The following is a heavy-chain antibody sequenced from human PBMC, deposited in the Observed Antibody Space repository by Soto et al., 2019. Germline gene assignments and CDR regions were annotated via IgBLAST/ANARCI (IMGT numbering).Heavy chain of an antibody. Sequence: ASVKVSCKASGYTFTGYYMHWVRQAPGQGLEWMGWINPNSGGTNYPQKFQGRVTMTRDTSISTAYMELSRLRSDDTAVYYCARQTVVVVAATRFLGGMDVWGQGTKGTVS. CDR2: INPNSGGT. J-gene: IGHJ6*02. CDR1: GYTFTGYY. CDR3: ARQTVVVVAATRFLGGMDV. D-gene: IGHD2-15*01. V-gene: IGHV1-2*02.